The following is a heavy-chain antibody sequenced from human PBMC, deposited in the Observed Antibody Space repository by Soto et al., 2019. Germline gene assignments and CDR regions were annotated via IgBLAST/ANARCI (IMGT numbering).Heavy chain of an antibody. CDR3: ARDSDYYEADY. Sequence: EVQLVESGGGLVQPGGSLRLSCAASGFTFNGYWMGWVRQAPGKGLEWVASIMKDGGEKKYVDSVKGRFTISRDNAKNSVSLQMNSLSADDTAIYYCARDSDYYEADYWGQGTLVTVSS. CDR2: IMKDGGEK. D-gene: IGHD2-21*02. J-gene: IGHJ4*02. V-gene: IGHV3-7*01. CDR1: GFTFNGYW.